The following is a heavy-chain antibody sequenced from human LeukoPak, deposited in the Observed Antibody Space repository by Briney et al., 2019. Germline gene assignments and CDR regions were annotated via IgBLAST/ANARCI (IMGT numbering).Heavy chain of an antibody. CDR2: INAANGYA. D-gene: IGHD5-24*01. V-gene: IGHV1-3*01. CDR1: GYTFTNYA. Sequence: ASVKVSCKASGYTFTNYAMHWVRQAPGQRPEGLAWINAANGYARYSQDLQGRVIITRDTSASTAYMEVNNLRSDDTAMYYCAIRDGHTDHWGQGTLVTVSS. CDR3: AIRDGHTDH. J-gene: IGHJ4*02.